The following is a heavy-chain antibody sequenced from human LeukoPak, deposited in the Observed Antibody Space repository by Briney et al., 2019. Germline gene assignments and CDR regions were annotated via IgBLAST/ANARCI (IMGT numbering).Heavy chain of an antibody. D-gene: IGHD5-18*01. Sequence: GGSLRLSCAASGFTFSSYAMTWVRQAPGKGLEWVSGISDSGDSTYYADSVKGRVTISRDNFKNTLYLQMNSLRAEDTAVYYCAKKEDATMVHYYFDYWGQGTLVTVSS. CDR1: GFTFSSYA. V-gene: IGHV3-23*01. CDR3: AKKEDATMVHYYFDY. J-gene: IGHJ4*02. CDR2: ISDSGDST.